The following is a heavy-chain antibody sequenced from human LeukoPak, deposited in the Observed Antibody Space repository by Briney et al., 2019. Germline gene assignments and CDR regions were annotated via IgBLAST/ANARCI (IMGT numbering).Heavy chain of an antibody. V-gene: IGHV4-39*01. CDR1: GGSISSSSYY. CDR2: IYYSGST. CDR3: AGHPYYYDSSGYLNNWFDP. Sequence: SETLSLTCTVSGGSISSSSYYWGWIRQPPGKGLEWIGSIYYSGSTYYNPSLKSRVTISVDTSKNQFSLKLSSVTAADTAVYYCAGHPYYYDSSGYLNNWFDPWGQGTLVTVSS. D-gene: IGHD3-22*01. J-gene: IGHJ5*02.